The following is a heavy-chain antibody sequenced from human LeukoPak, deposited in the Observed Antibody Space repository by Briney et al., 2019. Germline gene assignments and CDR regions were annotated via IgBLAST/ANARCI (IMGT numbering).Heavy chain of an antibody. D-gene: IGHD1-1*01. V-gene: IGHV3-49*03. CDR1: GLTFGDYA. J-gene: IGHJ4*02. CDR3: TRDRGAYNLYDY. Sequence: GGSLSLSCQASGLTFGDYAMSWIGRAPGKGLGWVGSIRSKAYGETADYAASVKGRFTISRDDSKAIAYLQMNSLKTEDTAVYHCTRDRGAYNLYDYWGQGTLVTVSS. CDR2: IRSKAYGETA.